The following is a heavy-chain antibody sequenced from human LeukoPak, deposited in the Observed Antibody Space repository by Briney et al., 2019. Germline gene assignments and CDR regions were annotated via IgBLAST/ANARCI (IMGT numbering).Heavy chain of an antibody. V-gene: IGHV1-2*02. CDR1: AYTFTFYF. Sequence: GASVTVSFTASAYTFTFYFMHWVRQAPGQGLEWMGWINPNIGATKYARKFQGRVTMTRDTSISTAYMELSRLRSDDTAVYYCARGQLTDDLDYWGQGTLVTVSS. CDR2: INPNIGAT. D-gene: IGHD1-14*01. CDR3: ARGQLTDDLDY. J-gene: IGHJ4*02.